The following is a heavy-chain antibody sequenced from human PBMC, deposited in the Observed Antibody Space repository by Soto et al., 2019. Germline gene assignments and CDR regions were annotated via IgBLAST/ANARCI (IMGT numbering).Heavy chain of an antibody. D-gene: IGHD2-21*02. CDR1: GGSISSYY. CDR3: ARDLWGYCGTDCYPLDV. CDR2: IYYSGST. Sequence: SETLSLTCTVSGGSISSYYWSWIRQPPGKGLEWIGYIYYSGSTNYNPSLKSRVTISLDTPKNQFSLRLNSVTAADTAVYYCARDLWGYCGTDCYPLDVWGQGTTVTVSS. J-gene: IGHJ6*02. V-gene: IGHV4-59*01.